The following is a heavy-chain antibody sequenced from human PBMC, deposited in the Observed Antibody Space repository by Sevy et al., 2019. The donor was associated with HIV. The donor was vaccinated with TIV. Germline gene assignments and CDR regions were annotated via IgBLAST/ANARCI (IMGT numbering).Heavy chain of an antibody. D-gene: IGHD1-26*01. CDR3: ARDLVGATSD. CDR2: IWDDGSDK. Sequence: GGSLRLSCAASGFTFSSYVMHWVRQAPGKGLEWVALIWDDGSDKYYADSVKGRFTISRDNFKNMLYLQMNSLRPEDTAVYYCARDLVGATSDWGQGTLVTVSS. V-gene: IGHV3-30*04. J-gene: IGHJ4*02. CDR1: GFTFSSYV.